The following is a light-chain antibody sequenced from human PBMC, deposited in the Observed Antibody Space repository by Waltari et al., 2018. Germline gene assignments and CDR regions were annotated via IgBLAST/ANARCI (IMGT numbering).Light chain of an antibody. CDR2: AAS. CDR3: QQSYRTPLT. J-gene: IGKJ4*01. CDR1: QSINSY. V-gene: IGKV1-39*01. Sequence: DLQMTQSPSPLSASIGDSDPLTCRASQSINSYLNWYQQKPGKAPKVLIFAASSLQSGVPSRFSGSGSGTDFTLTISSLQPEDFATYSCQQSYRTPLTFGGWTKVEIK.